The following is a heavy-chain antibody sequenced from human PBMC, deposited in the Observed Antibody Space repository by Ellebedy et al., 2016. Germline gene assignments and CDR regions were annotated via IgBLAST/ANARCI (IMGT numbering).Heavy chain of an antibody. Sequence: SETLSLTCAVYGGSFSGYYWSWIRQPPGKGLEWIGEINHSGSTNYNPSLKSRVTISVDTSKNQFSLKLSSVTAADTAVYYCARARYSYAPNFDYWGQGTLVTVSS. CDR2: INHSGST. V-gene: IGHV4-34*09. J-gene: IGHJ4*02. CDR1: GGSFSGYY. CDR3: ARARYSYAPNFDY. D-gene: IGHD5-18*01.